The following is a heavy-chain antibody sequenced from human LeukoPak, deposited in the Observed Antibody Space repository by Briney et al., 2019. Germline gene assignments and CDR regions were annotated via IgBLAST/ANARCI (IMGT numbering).Heavy chain of an antibody. CDR2: ISGSGGST. CDR3: AKDRVGDTYFDY. CDR1: RFTFSSYA. J-gene: IGHJ4*02. D-gene: IGHD1-26*01. V-gene: IGHV3-23*01. Sequence: PGGSRRLSCAASRFTFSSYAMSWVRQAPGKGLEWVSAISGSGGSTYYADSVKGRFTISRDNSKNTLYLQMNSLRAEDTAVYYCAKDRVGDTYFDYWGQGTLSPSPQ.